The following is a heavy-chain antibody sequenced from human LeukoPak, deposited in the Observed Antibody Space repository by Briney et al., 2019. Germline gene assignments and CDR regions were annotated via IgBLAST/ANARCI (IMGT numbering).Heavy chain of an antibody. V-gene: IGHV1-69*04. D-gene: IGHD2-2*01. Sequence: ASVKVSCKASGYTFTGYYMHWVRQTPGQGLEWMGKIIPILGIANYAQKFQGRVTITADKSTSTAYMELSSLRSEDTAVYYCASDDIVVVPAATPPYYYYYGMDVRGQGTTVTVSS. J-gene: IGHJ6*02. CDR1: GYTFTGYY. CDR3: ASDDIVVVPAATPPYYYYYGMDV. CDR2: IIPILGIA.